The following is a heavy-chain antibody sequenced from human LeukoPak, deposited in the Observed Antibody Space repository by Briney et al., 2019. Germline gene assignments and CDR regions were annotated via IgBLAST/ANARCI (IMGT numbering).Heavy chain of an antibody. CDR2: INHSGST. Sequence: NPSETLSLTCAVYGGSFSGYYWSWIRQPPGKGLEWIGEINHSGSTNYNPSPKSRVTISVDTSKNQFSLKLSSVTAADTAVYYCARGDVVVVAATPIWFDPWGQGTLVTVSS. D-gene: IGHD2-15*01. CDR3: ARGDVVVVAATPIWFDP. CDR1: GGSFSGYY. V-gene: IGHV4-34*01. J-gene: IGHJ5*02.